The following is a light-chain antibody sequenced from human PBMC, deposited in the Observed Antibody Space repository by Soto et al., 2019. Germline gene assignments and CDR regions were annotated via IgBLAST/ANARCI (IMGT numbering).Light chain of an antibody. Sequence: DIVMTQSPDSLTVSLGERATINCTSSQSVLFSSNNKNYLAWYQQKPGQPPKLLIYWASTRESGVPDRFSGSGSGTDFTLTINALQAEDVAVYYCQQYHTTPLSFGGGTKVEIK. CDR2: WAS. V-gene: IGKV4-1*01. CDR3: QQYHTTPLS. J-gene: IGKJ4*01. CDR1: QSVLFSSNNKNY.